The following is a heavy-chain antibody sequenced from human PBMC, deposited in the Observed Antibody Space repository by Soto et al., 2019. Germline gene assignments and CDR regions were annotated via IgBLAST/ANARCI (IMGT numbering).Heavy chain of an antibody. V-gene: IGHV3-23*01. Sequence: EVQLLESGGSLVQPGGCLRLSCAASGFAFSSYTMTWVRQAPGKGLEWVSSISGSTRGTYYADAVKGRFTISRDNSNNTLYIQLKSQSAEYTAVYYCAKDAGFIDPFDYWGEGALVTVSS. D-gene: IGHD3-10*01. CDR1: GFAFSSYT. J-gene: IGHJ4*02. CDR3: AKDAGFIDPFDY. CDR2: ISGSTRGT.